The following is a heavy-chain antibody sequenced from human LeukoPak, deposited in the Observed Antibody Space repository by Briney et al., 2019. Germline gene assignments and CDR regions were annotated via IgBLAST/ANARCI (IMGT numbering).Heavy chain of an antibody. Sequence: SETLSLTCTVSGGSISPYYWSWIRQPPGKGLEWIGYIYSSGSANYNPSLKSRVTISVDTSKNQFSLKLSSVTAADTAVYYCVRMGGYSGYATHWGQGTLVTVSS. CDR2: IYSSGSA. J-gene: IGHJ4*02. CDR1: GGSISPYY. D-gene: IGHD5-12*01. CDR3: VRMGGYSGYATH. V-gene: IGHV4-59*08.